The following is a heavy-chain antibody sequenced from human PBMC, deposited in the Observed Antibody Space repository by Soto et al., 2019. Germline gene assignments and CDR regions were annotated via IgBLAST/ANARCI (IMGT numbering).Heavy chain of an antibody. CDR3: ARDLSRYQIYYYYGMDV. J-gene: IGHJ6*02. Sequence: GSLRLSCAASGFTFSSYAMHWVRQAPGKGLEWVAVISYDGSNKYYADSVKGRFTISRDNSKNTLYLQMNSLRAEDTAVYYCARDLSRYQIYYYYGMDVWGQGTTVTVSS. CDR2: ISYDGSNK. CDR1: GFTFSSYA. D-gene: IGHD1-20*01. V-gene: IGHV3-30-3*01.